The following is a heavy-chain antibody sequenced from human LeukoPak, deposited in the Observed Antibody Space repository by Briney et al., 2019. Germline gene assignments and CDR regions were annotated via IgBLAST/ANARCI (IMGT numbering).Heavy chain of an antibody. CDR2: IRYDGSNE. D-gene: IGHD2-15*01. V-gene: IGHV3-30*02. CDR3: AKVMPPGRIRFYSYYMDV. J-gene: IGHJ6*03. CDR1: GFSFSGYG. Sequence: GSLRLSCAASGFSFSGYGMHWDRQAPGKGLEWVAFIRYDGSNEYYADSVKGRFTISRDKSKNTLSLQMNGLRVEDTAVYYCAKVMPPGRIRFYSYYMDVWGKGTTVTVS.